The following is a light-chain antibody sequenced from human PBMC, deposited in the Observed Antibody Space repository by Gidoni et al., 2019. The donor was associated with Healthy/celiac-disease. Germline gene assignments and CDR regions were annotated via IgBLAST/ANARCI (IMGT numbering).Light chain of an antibody. CDR1: QSVNSAY. J-gene: IGKJ2*01. CDR3: HRYGTSYT. CDR2: ATS. V-gene: IGKV3-20*01. Sequence: ELVLTQSPGTLSLSPGERATLSCRASQSVNSAYVAWYQQKPGQAPRLLIYATSNRATGIPDRFSGSASGTDFTLTISRLEPEDFALYYCHRYGTSYTFXQXTKLEIK.